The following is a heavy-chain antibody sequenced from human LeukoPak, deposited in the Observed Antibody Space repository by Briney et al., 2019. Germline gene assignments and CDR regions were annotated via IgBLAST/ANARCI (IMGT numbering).Heavy chain of an antibody. D-gene: IGHD3-22*01. V-gene: IGHV5-51*01. CDR3: ARQTYYYDSSGSQIDY. CDR2: IYPGDSDT. Sequence: GESLKISCKGSGYSFTSYWIGWVRQMPGKGREWMGIIYPGDSDTRYSPSFQGQVTISADKSISTAYLQWSSLKASDTAMYYCARQTYYYDSSGSQIDYWGQGTLVTVSS. J-gene: IGHJ4*02. CDR1: GYSFTSYW.